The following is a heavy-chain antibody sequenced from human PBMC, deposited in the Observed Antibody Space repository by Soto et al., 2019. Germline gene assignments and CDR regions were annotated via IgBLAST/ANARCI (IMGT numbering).Heavy chain of an antibody. D-gene: IGHD3-10*01. CDR1: GGSISSGDYY. CDR2: IYYSGST. CDR3: ARGDYMVRGVTYFDY. V-gene: IGHV4-30-4*01. Sequence: QVQLQESSPGLVKPSQTLSLTCTVSGGSISSGDYYWSWIRQPPGKGLEWIGYIYYSGSTYYNPSLKSRVTISVDTSKNQFSLKLSSVTAADTAVYYCARGDYMVRGVTYFDYWGQGTLVTVSS. J-gene: IGHJ4*02.